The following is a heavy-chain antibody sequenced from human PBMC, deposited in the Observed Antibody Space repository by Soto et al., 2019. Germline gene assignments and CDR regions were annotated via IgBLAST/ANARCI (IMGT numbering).Heavy chain of an antibody. CDR1: GFSLSTSGVG. CDR2: IYWDDDK. CDR3: AHRRYNWNSNWFDP. Sequence: QITLKESGPTLVKPTQTLTLTCTFSGFSLSTSGVGVGWIRQPPGKALEWLALIYWDDDKRYSPSLKSRLTITKDTSKTQVVLTMTNMDPVDTATYYCAHRRYNWNSNWFDPWGQGTLVTVSS. J-gene: IGHJ5*02. D-gene: IGHD1-1*01. V-gene: IGHV2-5*02.